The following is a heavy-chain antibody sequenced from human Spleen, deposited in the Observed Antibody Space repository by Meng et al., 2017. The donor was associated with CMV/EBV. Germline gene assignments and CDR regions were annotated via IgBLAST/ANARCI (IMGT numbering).Heavy chain of an antibody. CDR3: ASIYSGYDYP. D-gene: IGHD5-12*01. CDR1: GFTVSSNY. J-gene: IGHJ5*02. V-gene: IGHV3-11*01. CDR2: IIESATTI. Sequence: GESLKISCAASGFTVSSNYMSWIRQAPGRGLEWVSYIIESATTIYYADSVKGRFTISRDNAKNSLYLQMNSLRAEDTAVYYCASIYSGYDYPWGQGTLVTVSS.